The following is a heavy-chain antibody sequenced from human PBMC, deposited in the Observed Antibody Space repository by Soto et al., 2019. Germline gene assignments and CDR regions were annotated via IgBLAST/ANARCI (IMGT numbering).Heavy chain of an antibody. CDR2: IIPILGIA. CDR3: ARTTGYCSGGSCSNFDY. Sequence: QVQLVQSGAEVKKPGSSVKVSCKASGGTFSSYTISWVRQAPGQGLEWMGRIIPILGIANYAHKFQGRVKITAEKSTSTVYMELSSLRSEDTAVYYCARTTGYCSGGSCSNFDYWGQGTLVTVSS. D-gene: IGHD2-15*01. CDR1: GGTFSSYT. J-gene: IGHJ4*02. V-gene: IGHV1-69*02.